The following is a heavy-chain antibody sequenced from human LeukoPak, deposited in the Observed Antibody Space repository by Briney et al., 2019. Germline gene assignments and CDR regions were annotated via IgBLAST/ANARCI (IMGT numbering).Heavy chain of an antibody. J-gene: IGHJ4*02. Sequence: SETLSLTCTVSGSSISSSSYYWGWIRQPPGKGLEWIGSIYYSGSTYYNPSLKSRVTISVDTSKNEFSLKLSSVTAADTAVYYCARHGSTSGWYRSHFDYWGQGTLVTVSS. D-gene: IGHD6-19*01. CDR3: ARHGSTSGWYRSHFDY. CDR2: IYYSGST. CDR1: GSSISSSSYY. V-gene: IGHV4-39*01.